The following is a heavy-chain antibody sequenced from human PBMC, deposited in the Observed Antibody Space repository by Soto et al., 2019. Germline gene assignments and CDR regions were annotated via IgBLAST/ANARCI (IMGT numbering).Heavy chain of an antibody. CDR1: GYTFTSYY. CDR3: ARRLAVAGHEYFQH. Sequence: QVQLVQSGAEVKKPGASVKVSCKASGYTFTSYYMNWVRQAPGQGLVWMGIIDPAGGGTDFAQKFQGRITMTRDTSTSTVYMELSSLRSDDTAMYYCARRLAVAGHEYFQHWGQGTLVTVTS. CDR2: IDPAGGGT. V-gene: IGHV1-46*01. J-gene: IGHJ1*01. D-gene: IGHD6-19*01.